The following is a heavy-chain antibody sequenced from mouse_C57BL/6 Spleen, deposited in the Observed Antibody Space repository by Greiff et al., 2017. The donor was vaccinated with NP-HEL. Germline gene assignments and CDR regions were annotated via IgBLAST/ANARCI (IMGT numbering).Heavy chain of an antibody. D-gene: IGHD3-2*02. CDR1: GYTFTDYY. CDR2: INPYNGGT. Sequence: EVQLQQSGPVLVKPGASVKMSCKASGYTFTDYYMNWVKQSHGKSLEWIGVINPYNGGTSYNQKFKGKATLTVDKSSSTAYMELNSLTSEDSAVYYCARQLRLRGFDYWGQGTTLTVSS. J-gene: IGHJ2*01. V-gene: IGHV1-19*01. CDR3: ARQLRLRGFDY.